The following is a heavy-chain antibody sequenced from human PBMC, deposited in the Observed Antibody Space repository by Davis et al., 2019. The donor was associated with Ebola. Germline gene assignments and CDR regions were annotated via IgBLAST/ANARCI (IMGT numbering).Heavy chain of an antibody. CDR3: ARRGSYYYYYMDV. CDR2: VYPGDSDT. Sequence: PGGSLRLSCKGSGYSFSTYWIAWVRQVPGKGLEWMGIVYPGDSDTRYSPSFQGQVTISADKSISTAYLQWSSLKASDTAMYYCARRGSYYYYYMDVWGKGTTVTV. J-gene: IGHJ6*03. V-gene: IGHV5-51*01. D-gene: IGHD3-16*01. CDR1: GYSFSTYW.